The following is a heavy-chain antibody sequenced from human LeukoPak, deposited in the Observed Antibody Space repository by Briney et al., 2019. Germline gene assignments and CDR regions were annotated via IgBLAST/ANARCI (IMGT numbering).Heavy chain of an antibody. V-gene: IGHV3-9*01. D-gene: IGHD3-10*01. CDR1: GFTFGDFG. Sequence: PGRSLRLACVGSGFTFGDFGMHWVRHVPGKGPEWVAGIFWKGDGVGYAESVKGRFTVSRDNPRNTVYLQMNNLRKDDTATYYCGKDNRRILWFGEISDWGQGTPVIV. CDR2: IFWKGDGV. J-gene: IGHJ4*02. CDR3: GKDNRRILWFGEISD.